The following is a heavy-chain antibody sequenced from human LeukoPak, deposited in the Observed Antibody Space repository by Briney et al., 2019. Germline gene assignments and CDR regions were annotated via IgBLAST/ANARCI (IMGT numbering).Heavy chain of an antibody. D-gene: IGHD2-2*01. CDR2: ISFDGSSK. Sequence: GGSLRLSCAASGFTFSDLAMHWVRQAPGKGLEWVTVISFDGSSKYYADSVQGRFTISRDNSKNTLFLQMNSLRPEDTAVYSCAKDLARIVEPATIRRGLYYYGMDVWGQGTTVTVSS. CDR3: AKDLARIVEPATIRRGLYYYGMDV. CDR1: GFTFSDLA. J-gene: IGHJ6*02. V-gene: IGHV3-30*18.